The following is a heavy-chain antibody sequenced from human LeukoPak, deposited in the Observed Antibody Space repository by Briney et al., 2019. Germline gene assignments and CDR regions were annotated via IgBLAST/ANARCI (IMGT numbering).Heavy chain of an antibody. D-gene: IGHD3-9*01. V-gene: IGHV1-2*02. J-gene: IGHJ4*02. Sequence: RASVKVSCKASGYTFTGYYIHWVRQAPGQGLEWMGWINPYSGGTNYAQKFQGRVTMTRDTSISTAYMELSRLRSDDTAVYYCARGSYWGYFDWLFKFDYWGQGTLVTVSS. CDR2: INPYSGGT. CDR3: ARGSYWGYFDWLFKFDY. CDR1: GYTFTGYY.